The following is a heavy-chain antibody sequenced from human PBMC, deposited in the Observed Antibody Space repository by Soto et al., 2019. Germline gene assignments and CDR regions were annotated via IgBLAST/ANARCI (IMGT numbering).Heavy chain of an antibody. CDR2: INHSGST. CDR3: ARETYSGSWYRGAEYFQH. D-gene: IGHD6-13*01. V-gene: IGHV4-34*01. Sequence: QVQLQQWGAGLLKPSETLSLTCAVYGGSFSGYYWSWIRQPPGKGLEWIGEINHSGSTNYNPSLKSRVTISVDTSKNHFSLKLSSVTAADTAVYYCARETYSGSWYRGAEYFQHWGQGTLVTVSS. J-gene: IGHJ1*01. CDR1: GGSFSGYY.